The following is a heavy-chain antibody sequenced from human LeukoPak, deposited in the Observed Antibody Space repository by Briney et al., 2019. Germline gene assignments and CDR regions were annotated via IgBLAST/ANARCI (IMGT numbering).Heavy chain of an antibody. J-gene: IGHJ4*02. CDR3: ANLPLGHTTVDY. CDR1: GFTFSSYG. V-gene: IGHV3-30*18. D-gene: IGHD4-17*01. Sequence: GGSLRLSCAASGFTFSSYGMHWVRQAPGKGLEWVAVISYDGSNKYYADSVKGRFTISRDNSKNTLYLQMNSLRAEDTAVYYCANLPLGHTTVDYWGQGTLVTVSS. CDR2: ISYDGSNK.